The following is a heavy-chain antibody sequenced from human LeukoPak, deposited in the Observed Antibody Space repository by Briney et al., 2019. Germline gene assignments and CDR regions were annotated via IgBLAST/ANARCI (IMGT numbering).Heavy chain of an antibody. CDR1: GFTFSDYY. D-gene: IGHD4-4*01. CDR3: AREDWDINSNNYGMDV. Sequence: PGGSLRLSCAASGFTFSDYYMNWIRQAPGKGLEWVSHISSSGSTRYYADSVKGRFTISRDNAKNSLYLQMNSLRAEDTAVYYCAREDWDINSNNYGMDVWGQGTTVTVSS. V-gene: IGHV3-11*01. J-gene: IGHJ6*02. CDR2: ISSSGSTR.